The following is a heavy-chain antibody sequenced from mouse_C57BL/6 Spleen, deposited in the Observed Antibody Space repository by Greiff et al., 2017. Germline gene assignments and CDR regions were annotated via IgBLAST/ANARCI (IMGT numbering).Heavy chain of an antibody. Sequence: LQESGAELVKPGASVKISCKASGYAFSSYWMNWVKQRPGKGLEWIGQIYPGDGDTNYNGKFKGKATLTADKSSSTAYMQLSSLTSEDSAVYFCARKDYGSSHWYFDVWGTGTTVTVAS. J-gene: IGHJ1*03. V-gene: IGHV1-80*01. D-gene: IGHD1-1*01. CDR3: ARKDYGSSHWYFDV. CDR2: IYPGDGDT. CDR1: GYAFSSYW.